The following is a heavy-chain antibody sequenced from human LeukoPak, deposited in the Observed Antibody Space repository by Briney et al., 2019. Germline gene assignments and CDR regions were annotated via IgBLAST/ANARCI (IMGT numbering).Heavy chain of an antibody. Sequence: GGSLRLSCAASEFTFNSYAMHWVRQAPGKGLEWVAVISYDGSDKYYADSVKGRFTISRDNSKNTLYLQMNSLRAEDTAVYYCAKGGDILTGYYYYYGMDVWGQGTTVTVSS. CDR2: ISYDGSDK. D-gene: IGHD3-9*01. CDR3: AKGGDILTGYYYYYGMDV. CDR1: EFTFNSYA. V-gene: IGHV3-30*04. J-gene: IGHJ6*02.